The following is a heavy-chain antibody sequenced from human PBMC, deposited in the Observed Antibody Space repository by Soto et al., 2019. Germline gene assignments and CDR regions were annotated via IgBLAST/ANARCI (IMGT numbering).Heavy chain of an antibody. J-gene: IGHJ5*02. CDR2: ISYDGSNK. D-gene: IGHD3-3*01. Sequence: PGGSLRLSCAASGFTFSSYGMHWFRQAPGKGLEWVAVISYDGSNKYYADSVKGRFTISRDNSKNTLYLQMNSLRAEDTAVYYCAKGHYDFWSGYYSTTYNWFDPWGQGTLVTVSS. CDR1: GFTFSSYG. V-gene: IGHV3-30*18. CDR3: AKGHYDFWSGYYSTTYNWFDP.